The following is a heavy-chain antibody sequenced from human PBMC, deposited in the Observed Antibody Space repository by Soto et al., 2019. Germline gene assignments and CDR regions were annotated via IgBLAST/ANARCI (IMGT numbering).Heavy chain of an antibody. J-gene: IGHJ2*01. V-gene: IGHV1-18*01. D-gene: IGHD5-12*01. Sequence: QVQLVQSGAEVKKPGASVKVSCKASGYTFTSYVISWVRQAPGQGLEWMGWISAYNGNTNYAQKLQGRVTMTTDTSTSTAYMELMSLRSDDTAVYYCARDRFQRWLQHRNWYFYLWGRGTLVNVSS. CDR1: GYTFTSYV. CDR3: ARDRFQRWLQHRNWYFYL. CDR2: ISAYNGNT.